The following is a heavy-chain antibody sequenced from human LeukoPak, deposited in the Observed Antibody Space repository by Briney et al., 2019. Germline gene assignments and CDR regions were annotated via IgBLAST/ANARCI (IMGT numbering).Heavy chain of an antibody. CDR3: ATGDYFYYYYYYMDV. CDR2: IYTSGST. Sequence: SETLSLTCTVSGGSINSGSYYWRWLRQPAGKGLEWIGRIYTSGSTNYNPSLKSRVTISMDTSKNQFSLKLTSVTAADTAVYYCATGDYFYYYYYYMDVWGKGTTVTVSS. D-gene: IGHD2/OR15-2a*01. V-gene: IGHV4-61*02. J-gene: IGHJ6*03. CDR1: GGSINSGSYY.